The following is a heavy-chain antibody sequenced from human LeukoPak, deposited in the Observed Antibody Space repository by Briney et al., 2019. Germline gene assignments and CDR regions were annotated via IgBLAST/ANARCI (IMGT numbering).Heavy chain of an antibody. D-gene: IGHD3-9*01. CDR3: AQASAYYDIVTGYFDY. V-gene: IGHV3-30*02. CDR1: GFTFSSYG. CDR2: IRYDGSNK. Sequence: PGGSLRLSCAASGFTFSSYGMHWVRQAPGKGLEWVAFIRYDGSNKHYADSVKGRFTISRDNSKNTLYLQMNSLRAEEAAVYYCAQASAYYDIVTGYFDYWGQGTLVTVSS. J-gene: IGHJ4*02.